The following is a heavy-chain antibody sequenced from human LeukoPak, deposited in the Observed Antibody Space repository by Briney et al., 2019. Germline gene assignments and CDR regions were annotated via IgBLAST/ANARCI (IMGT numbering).Heavy chain of an antibody. CDR3: ATEGDSSGHAGAFDI. V-gene: IGHV3-30-3*01. CDR2: VSHIESHNK. CDR1: GLTFSTRV. J-gene: IGHJ3*02. D-gene: IGHD3-22*01. Sequence: LSGSSLRLSCAASGLTFSTRVMHWVRQAPGEGLEWVALVSHIESHNKQYADSVRGRFTISRDNSKNTLHLQMDSLRAADTALYFCATEGDSSGHAGAFDIWGQGTMVTVSS.